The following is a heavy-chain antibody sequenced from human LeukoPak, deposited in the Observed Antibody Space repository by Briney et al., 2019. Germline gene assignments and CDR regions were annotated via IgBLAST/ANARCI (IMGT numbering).Heavy chain of an antibody. CDR3: ARGGCQLLSGCRWFDP. V-gene: IGHV4-34*01. D-gene: IGHD2-2*01. CDR2: INHSGST. CDR1: GGSFSGYY. Sequence: SETLSLTCAVYGGSFSGYYWSWIRQPPGKGLEWIGEINHSGSTNYNPSLKSRVTISVDTSKNQFSLKLSSVTAADTAVYYCARGGCQLLSGCRWFDPWGQGTLATVSS. J-gene: IGHJ5*02.